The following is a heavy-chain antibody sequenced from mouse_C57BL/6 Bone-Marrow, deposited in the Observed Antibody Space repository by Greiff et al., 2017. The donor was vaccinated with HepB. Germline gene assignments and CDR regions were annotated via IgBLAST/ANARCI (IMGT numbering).Heavy chain of an antibody. V-gene: IGHV1-81*01. CDR1: GYTFTSYG. J-gene: IGHJ3*01. Sequence: QVQLQQSGAELARPGASVKLSCKASGYTFTSYGISWVKQRTGQGLEWIGEIYPRSGNTYYNEKFKGKATLTADKSSSTAYMELRSLTSEDSEVYFCARLNLPRGSITTVEFAYWGQGTLVTVSA. CDR3: ARLNLPRGSITTVEFAY. D-gene: IGHD1-1*01. CDR2: IYPRSGNT.